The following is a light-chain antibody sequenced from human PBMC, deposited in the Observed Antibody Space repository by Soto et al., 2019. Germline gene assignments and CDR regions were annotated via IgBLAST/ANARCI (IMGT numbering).Light chain of an antibody. CDR2: EVS. J-gene: IGLJ3*02. CDR1: SSDVGGYTY. CDR3: SSYAGSNNLGV. Sequence: QSVLTQPPSASGSPGQSVTISCTGTSSDVGGYTYVSWYQQHPGKAPKLMIYEVSKRPPGVPDRFSGSKSGNTASLTVSGLQAEDEADYYCSSYAGSNNLGVFGGGTKLTVL. V-gene: IGLV2-8*01.